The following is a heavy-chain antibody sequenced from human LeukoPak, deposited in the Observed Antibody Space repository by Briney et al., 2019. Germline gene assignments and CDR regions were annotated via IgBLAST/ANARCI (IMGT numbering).Heavy chain of an antibody. J-gene: IGHJ4*02. Sequence: PGGSLRLSCVGSGLPFRGFELNWVRQAPGKGLEWVSYIKHDGSLKTYADSVKGRFTISRDDTRNSLSLQMNSLRPEDTAIYYCARRFRDWGQGILVTVS. CDR2: IKHDGSLK. V-gene: IGHV3-48*03. CDR1: GLPFRGFE. D-gene: IGHD5-24*01. CDR3: ARRFRD.